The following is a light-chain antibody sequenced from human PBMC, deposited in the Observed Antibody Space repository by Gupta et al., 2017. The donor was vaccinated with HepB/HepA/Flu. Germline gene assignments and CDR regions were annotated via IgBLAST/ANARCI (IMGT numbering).Light chain of an antibody. CDR2: GEN. CDR3: NSEDSSGDHWL. J-gene: IGLJ1*01. Sequence: SSELTQDPTVSVALGQTVRSTCQGDSRRSRYVSWYQQTPVPAPILVICGENNRPSGIPDRFSGSKSENTASLTIXGXQAEEEXDYYCNSEDSSGDHWLFGPGTRLTVL. CDR1: SRRSRY. V-gene: IGLV3-19*01.